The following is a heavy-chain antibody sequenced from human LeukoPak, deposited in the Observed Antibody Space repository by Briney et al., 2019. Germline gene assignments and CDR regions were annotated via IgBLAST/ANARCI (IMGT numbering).Heavy chain of an antibody. V-gene: IGHV4-30-2*01. CDR1: GGSISSGGYY. Sequence: SETLSLTCTVSGGSISSGGYYWSWIRQPPGKGLEWIGYIYHSGSTYYNPSLKSRVTISVDRSKNQFSLKLSSVTAADTAVYYCARDNLPTRAFDYWGQGTLVTVSS. CDR3: ARDNLPTRAFDY. J-gene: IGHJ4*02. D-gene: IGHD1-1*01. CDR2: IYHSGST.